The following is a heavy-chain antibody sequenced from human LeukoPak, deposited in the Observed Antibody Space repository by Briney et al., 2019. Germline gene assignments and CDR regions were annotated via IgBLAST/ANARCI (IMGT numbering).Heavy chain of an antibody. CDR2: LSPDNYYI. D-gene: IGHD3-3*01. Sequence: AGGSLRLSCAASGFTFSAYTMNWVRQAPGKGLEWVSSLSPDNYYIYYADSVKGRFTISRDNSKSMLYLQMNSLRAEDTAVYYCAKDTFWSGSTLYYFDYWGQGTLVTVSS. CDR3: AKDTFWSGSTLYYFDY. V-gene: IGHV3-21*04. CDR1: GFTFSAYT. J-gene: IGHJ4*02.